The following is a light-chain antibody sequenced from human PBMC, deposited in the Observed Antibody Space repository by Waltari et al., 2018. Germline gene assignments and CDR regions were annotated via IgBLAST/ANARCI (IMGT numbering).Light chain of an antibody. V-gene: IGLV3-25*03. J-gene: IGLJ1*01. CDR3: LSTDSGGFFYV. Sequence: SFELTQPPSVSVSPGQTATITCSGDALPTQYAYWYQQKPGQAPVLMIYKDTERPSGIPERFSGSRSGTIVTLTISGVQAEDEADYYCLSTDSGGFFYVFGTGTEVTVL. CDR2: KDT. CDR1: ALPTQY.